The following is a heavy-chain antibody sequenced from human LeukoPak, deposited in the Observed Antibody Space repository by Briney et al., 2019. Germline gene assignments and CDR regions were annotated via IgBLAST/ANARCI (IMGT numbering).Heavy chain of an antibody. CDR1: GGSISSYY. V-gene: IGHV4-59*01. J-gene: IGHJ5*02. D-gene: IGHD5-18*01. Sequence: SETLSLTCTVSGGSISSYYWSWIRQPPGKGLEWIGYIYYSGSTNYNPSLKSRVTISVDTSKNQFSLKLSSVTAADTAVYYCARVTHIQETPFDPWGQGTLVTVSS. CDR2: IYYSGST. CDR3: ARVTHIQETPFDP.